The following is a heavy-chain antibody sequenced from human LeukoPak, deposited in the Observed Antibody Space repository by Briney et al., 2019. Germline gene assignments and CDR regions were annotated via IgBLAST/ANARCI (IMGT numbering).Heavy chain of an antibody. CDR3: ARDYCSGGSCYFDY. Sequence: ASVKVSCKASGYTFTSYGISWVRQAPGQGLEWMGWISAYNGNTNYAQKLQGRVTMTTDTSTSTAYMELRSLRSDDTSVYYCARDYCSGGSCYFDYWGQGTLVTVSS. D-gene: IGHD2-15*01. V-gene: IGHV1-18*01. CDR1: GYTFTSYG. CDR2: ISAYNGNT. J-gene: IGHJ4*02.